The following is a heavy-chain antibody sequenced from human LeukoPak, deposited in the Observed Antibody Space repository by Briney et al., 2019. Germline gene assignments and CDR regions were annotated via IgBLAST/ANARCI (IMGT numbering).Heavy chain of an antibody. CDR3: ARVGRTTVSPFDY. CDR2: ISSSSSYI. CDR1: GFTFSSYS. Sequence: GGSLRLSCAASGFTFSSYSMNWVRQAPGKGLEWVSSISSSSSYIYYADSVKGRFTISRDNAKNSLYLQMNSLRAEDTAVYYCARVGRTTVSPFDYWGQGTLVTVSS. J-gene: IGHJ4*02. D-gene: IGHD4-17*01. V-gene: IGHV3-21*01.